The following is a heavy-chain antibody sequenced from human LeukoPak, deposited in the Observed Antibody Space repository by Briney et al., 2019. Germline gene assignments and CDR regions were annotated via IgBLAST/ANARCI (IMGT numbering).Heavy chain of an antibody. V-gene: IGHV1-18*01. CDR1: GYTLSAYG. Sequence: ASVKVSCKASGYTLSAYGISWVRQAPGQGLEWMGYISVYSGNTNHAQKLQGRVTMTTDTSTSTAYMELRSLRSDDTAVYYCARDSHIAEVAYYFDYWGQGTLVSVSS. D-gene: IGHD2-21*01. CDR3: ARDSHIAEVAYYFDY. J-gene: IGHJ4*02. CDR2: ISVYSGNT.